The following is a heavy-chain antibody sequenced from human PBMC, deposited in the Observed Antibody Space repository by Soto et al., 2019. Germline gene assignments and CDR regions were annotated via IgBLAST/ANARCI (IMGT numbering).Heavy chain of an antibody. Sequence: VASVKVSCKASGYTFTSYDINWVRQATGQGLEWMGWMNPNSGNTGYAQKFQGRVTMTRNTSISTAYMELSSLRSEDTAVYYCARGRIGSRFLEWLSPNDAFDIWGQGTMVTVSS. J-gene: IGHJ3*02. CDR3: ARGRIGSRFLEWLSPNDAFDI. CDR1: GYTFTSYD. V-gene: IGHV1-8*01. D-gene: IGHD3-3*01. CDR2: MNPNSGNT.